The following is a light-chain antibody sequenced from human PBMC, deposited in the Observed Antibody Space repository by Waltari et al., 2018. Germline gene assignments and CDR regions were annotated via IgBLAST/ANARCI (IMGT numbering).Light chain of an antibody. CDR1: QGLVHDSGYTS. CDR2: KIS. J-gene: IGKJ2*01. Sequence: DVVLTQSPLSLTVTLGQPASISCRSSQGLVHDSGYTSLNWFQHRPGQSPRRLIYKISSRDSGVPDRFSGSGSGTDFTLKISRVEAEDVAIYYCMHGGNWPYSFGQGTKLEIK. V-gene: IGKV2-30*02. CDR3: MHGGNWPYS.